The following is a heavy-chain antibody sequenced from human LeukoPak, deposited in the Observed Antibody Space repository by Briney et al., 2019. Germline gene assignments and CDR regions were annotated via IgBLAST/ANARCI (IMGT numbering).Heavy chain of an antibody. Sequence: ASVKVSCKASGYTFTGYYMHWVRQAPGQGLEWMGWINPNSGGTNYAQKLQGRVTMTTDTSTSTAYMELRSLRSDDTAVYYCARAELGIAAASYYYYYYYMDVWGKGTTVTVSS. CDR1: GYTFTGYY. CDR2: INPNSGGT. D-gene: IGHD6-13*01. J-gene: IGHJ6*03. V-gene: IGHV1-2*02. CDR3: ARAELGIAAASYYYYYYYMDV.